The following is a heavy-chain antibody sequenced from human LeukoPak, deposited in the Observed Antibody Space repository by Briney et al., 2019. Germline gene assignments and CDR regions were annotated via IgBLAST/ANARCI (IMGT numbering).Heavy chain of an antibody. Sequence: PGRSLRLSCAVSGFTFRNFGMHWVRQAPGNGLEWVANIKQEGSEKYYVASVKGRFTISRDNAKHSLYLQMNSLRAEDTAVYFCARGQTTVTNWGQGTLVTVSS. CDR2: IKQEGSEK. CDR1: GFTFRNFG. J-gene: IGHJ4*02. V-gene: IGHV3-7*03. CDR3: ARGQTTVTN. D-gene: IGHD4-17*01.